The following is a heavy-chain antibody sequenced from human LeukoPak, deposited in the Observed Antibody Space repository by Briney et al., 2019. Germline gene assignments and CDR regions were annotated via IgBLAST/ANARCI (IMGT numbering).Heavy chain of an antibody. CDR1: GYTFTGYY. Sequence: ASVKVSCKASGYTFTGYYMHWVRQAPGQGLEWMGWINPNSGGTNYAQKFQGRVTMTRDTSISTAYMELSRLRSDDTAVYYCSRDQGRMVRGVIWYWGQGTLLTVSS. CDR2: INPNSGGT. V-gene: IGHV1-2*02. D-gene: IGHD3-10*01. CDR3: SRDQGRMVRGVIWY. J-gene: IGHJ4*02.